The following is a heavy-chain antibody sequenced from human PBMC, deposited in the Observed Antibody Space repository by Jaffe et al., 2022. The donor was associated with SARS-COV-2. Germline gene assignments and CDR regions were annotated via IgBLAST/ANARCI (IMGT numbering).Heavy chain of an antibody. CDR2: IYYSGTT. V-gene: IGHV4-31*03. CDR1: GGAISSGGYY. D-gene: IGHD4-17*01. J-gene: IGHJ4*02. CDR3: ARVILGRDYGYDY. Sequence: QLQESGPGLVKPSQTLSLTCTVSGGAISSGGYYWSWIRQHPGKGLEWIGYIYYSGTTYYNPSLKSRVTISVDTSKNQFSLKLSSVTAADTAVYYCARVILGRDYGYDYWGQGTLVTVSS.